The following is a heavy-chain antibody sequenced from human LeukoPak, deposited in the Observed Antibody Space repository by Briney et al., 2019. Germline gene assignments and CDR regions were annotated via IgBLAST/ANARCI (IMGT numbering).Heavy chain of an antibody. D-gene: IGHD2-2*02. J-gene: IGHJ3*02. CDR1: GGSISSGGYY. V-gene: IGHV4-31*01. CDR3: AKMGDIVVVPAAIPLGAFDI. Sequence: SETLSLTCTVSGGSISSGGYYWSWIRQHPGKGLEWIGYIYYSGSTYYNPSLKSQVTISVDTSKNQFSLKLSSVTAADTAVYYCAKMGDIVVVPAAIPLGAFDIWGQGTMVTVSS. CDR2: IYYSGST.